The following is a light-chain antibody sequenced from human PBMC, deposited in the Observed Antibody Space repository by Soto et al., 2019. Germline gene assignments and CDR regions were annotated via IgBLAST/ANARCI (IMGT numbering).Light chain of an antibody. V-gene: IGKV1-16*01. Sequence: DIQMTQSPSSLSASVGDRVTITCRASQSINTYLNWYQQKPGKAPKFLIYAASSLQSGVPSRFSGSGSGTEFTLTISSLQPDDFATYYCQHYNSYSEAFGQGTKVDIK. J-gene: IGKJ1*01. CDR2: AAS. CDR1: QSINTY. CDR3: QHYNSYSEA.